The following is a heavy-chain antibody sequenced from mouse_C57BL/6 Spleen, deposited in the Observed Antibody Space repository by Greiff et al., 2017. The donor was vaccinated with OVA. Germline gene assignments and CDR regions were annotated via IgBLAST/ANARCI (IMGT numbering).Heavy chain of an antibody. J-gene: IGHJ2*01. CDR1: GYTFTDYE. D-gene: IGHD2-5*01. V-gene: IGHV1-15*01. CDR3: TGDSNYDVDY. Sequence: QVQLKESGAELVRPGASVTLSCKASGYTFTDYEMHWVKQTPVHGLEWIGAIDPETGGTAYNQKFKGKAILTADKSSSTAYMELRSLTSEDSAVYYCTGDSNYDVDYWGQGTTLTVSS. CDR2: IDPETGGT.